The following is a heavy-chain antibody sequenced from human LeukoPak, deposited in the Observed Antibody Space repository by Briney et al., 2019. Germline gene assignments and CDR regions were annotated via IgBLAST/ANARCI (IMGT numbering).Heavy chain of an antibody. Sequence: GGSLRLSCAASGFTFRTYAMTWVRQAPGRGLEWVSAIGPSGRSTYYADSVRGRFTISRDNSKNTLYLQMNSLRAEDTAIYYCAKDPMVRGATYDYWGQGTLVTVSS. J-gene: IGHJ4*02. D-gene: IGHD3-10*01. CDR1: GFTFRTYA. CDR3: AKDPMVRGATYDY. V-gene: IGHV3-23*01. CDR2: IGPSGRST.